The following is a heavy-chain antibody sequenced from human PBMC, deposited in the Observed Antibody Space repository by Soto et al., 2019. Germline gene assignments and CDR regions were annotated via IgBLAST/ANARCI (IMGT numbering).Heavy chain of an antibody. CDR1: GFTFSGSA. V-gene: IGHV3-73*02. CDR3: SRRIVGALADAIDI. D-gene: IGHD2-15*01. J-gene: IGHJ3*02. CDR2: IRSKANNYAT. Sequence: EVQLVESGGGLVQPGESLKLSCAASGFTFSGSAMHWVRQASGNGLEWVGRIRSKANNYATTYTASVKGRFTMSRDDSKNTAYLQMNSLQAEDTAVYYCSRRIVGALADAIDILCQGTMVTVSS.